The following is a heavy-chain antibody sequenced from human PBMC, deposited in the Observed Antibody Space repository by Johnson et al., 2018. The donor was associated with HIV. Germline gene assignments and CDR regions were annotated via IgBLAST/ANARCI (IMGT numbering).Heavy chain of an antibody. J-gene: IGHJ3*02. Sequence: QVQLVESGGGLVKPGGSLRLSCAASGFTFSNAWMSWVRQRQAPGKGLEGVSYISSSGSTIYYADAVKGRFSISRDNAKNSRYLQMNRLRAEDTALYYCARGGMRGELGAFDIWGQGTMVTVSS. CDR2: ISSSGSTI. CDR1: GFTFSNAW. V-gene: IGHV3-11*01. D-gene: IGHD1-26*01. CDR3: ARGGMRGELGAFDI.